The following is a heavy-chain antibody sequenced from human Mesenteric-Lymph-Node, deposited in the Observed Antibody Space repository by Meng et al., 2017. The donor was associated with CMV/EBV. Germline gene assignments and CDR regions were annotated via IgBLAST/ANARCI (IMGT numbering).Heavy chain of an antibody. J-gene: IGHJ6*02. CDR2: IYYSGST. V-gene: IGHV4-61*08. CDR3: ARRSYYYYGLDV. CDR1: GGSISSGGYY. D-gene: IGHD3-10*01. Sequence: SETLSLTCTVSGGSISSGGYYWSWIRQHPGKGLEWIGYIYYSGSTYYNPSLKSRVTISVDTSKNQFSLKLSSVTAADTAVYYCARRSYYYYGLDVWGQGTTVTVSS.